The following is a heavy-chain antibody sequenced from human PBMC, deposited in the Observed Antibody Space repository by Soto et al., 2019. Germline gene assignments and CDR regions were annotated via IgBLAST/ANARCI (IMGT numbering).Heavy chain of an antibody. Sequence: SETLSLTCTVSGGSISSSSYYWGWIRQPPGKGLEWIGSIYYSGSTYYNPSLKSRVTISVDTSKNQFSLKLSSVTAADTAVYYCARSVLLWFGELSYYFDYWGQGTLVTVSS. D-gene: IGHD3-10*01. CDR2: IYYSGST. V-gene: IGHV4-39*01. J-gene: IGHJ4*02. CDR3: ARSVLLWFGELSYYFDY. CDR1: GGSISSSSYY.